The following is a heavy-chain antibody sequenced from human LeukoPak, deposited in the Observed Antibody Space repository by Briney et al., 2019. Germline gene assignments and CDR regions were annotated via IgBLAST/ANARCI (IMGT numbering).Heavy chain of an antibody. V-gene: IGHV3-64*01. J-gene: IGHJ4*02. Sequence: GGSQRLSCAASGFTFSSYAMHWVRQAPGKGLEYVSAISSNGGSTYYANSVKGRFTISRDNSKNTLYLQMGSLRAEDMAVYYCARSHTVTTYYFDYWGQGTLVTVSS. D-gene: IGHD4-17*01. CDR2: ISSNGGST. CDR3: ARSHTVTTYYFDY. CDR1: GFTFSSYA.